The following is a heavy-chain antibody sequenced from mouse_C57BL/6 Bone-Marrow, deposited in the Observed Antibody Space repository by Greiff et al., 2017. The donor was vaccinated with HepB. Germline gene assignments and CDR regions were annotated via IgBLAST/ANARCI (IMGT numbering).Heavy chain of an antibody. D-gene: IGHD2-3*01. Sequence: QVQLQQPGAELVKPGASVKLSCKASGYTFTSYWMHWVKQRPGQGLEWIGMIHPNSGSTNYNEKFKSKATLTVDKSSSIAYMQLSSLTSEDSAVYYCARGNDGYYLAYWGQGTLVTVSA. V-gene: IGHV1-64*01. CDR1: GYTFTSYW. CDR3: ARGNDGYYLAY. J-gene: IGHJ3*01. CDR2: IHPNSGST.